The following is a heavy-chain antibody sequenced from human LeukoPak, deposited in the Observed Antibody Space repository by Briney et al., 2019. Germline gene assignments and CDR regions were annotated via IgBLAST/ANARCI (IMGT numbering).Heavy chain of an antibody. D-gene: IGHD3-10*01. CDR1: GGSVSSGSYY. CDR2: IYYSGST. J-gene: IGHJ4*02. Sequence: SETLSLTCTVSGGSVSSGSYYWSWIRQPPGKGLEWIGYIYYSGSTNYNPSLKSRVTISVDTSKNQFSLKLSSVTAADTAVYYCASGSGIWDYWGQGTLVTVSS. CDR3: ASGSGIWDY. V-gene: IGHV4-61*01.